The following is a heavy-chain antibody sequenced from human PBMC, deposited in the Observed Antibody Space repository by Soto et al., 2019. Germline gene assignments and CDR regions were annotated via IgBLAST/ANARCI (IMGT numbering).Heavy chain of an antibody. CDR2: IKSKTDGGAI. CDR3: ASDLLDGLGY. V-gene: IGHV3-15*01. CDR1: GFTFRNAW. J-gene: IGHJ4*02. Sequence: EVQLVESGGGLIKPGGSLRLSCAASGFTFRNAWMNWVRQAPGKGLEWVGRIKSKTDGGAIDYAAPVKGRFTISRDDSKSTRYLQMNSLKTEDTAVYYCASDLLDGLGYWGQGTLVTVSS. D-gene: IGHD3-10*01.